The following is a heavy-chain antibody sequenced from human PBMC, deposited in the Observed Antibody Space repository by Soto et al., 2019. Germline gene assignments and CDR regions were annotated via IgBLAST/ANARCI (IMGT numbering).Heavy chain of an antibody. CDR2: ISSSSSYI. Sequence: EVQLVESGGGLVKPGGSLRLSCAASGFTFSSYSMNWVRQAPGKGLEWVSSISSSSSYIYYADSVKGRFTISRDNAKNSLYLQINSLRAEDTAVYYCARLGVTAIDYYYYGMDVWGQGTTVTVSS. J-gene: IGHJ6*02. D-gene: IGHD2-21*02. CDR1: GFTFSSYS. CDR3: ARLGVTAIDYYYYGMDV. V-gene: IGHV3-21*01.